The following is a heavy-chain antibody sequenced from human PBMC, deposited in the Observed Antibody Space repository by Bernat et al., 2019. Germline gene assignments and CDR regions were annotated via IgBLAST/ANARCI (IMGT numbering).Heavy chain of an antibody. CDR2: INAGNGNT. Sequence: QVQLVQSGAEVKKPGASVKVSCKASGYTFTSYAMHWVRQAPGQRLEWMGWINAGNGNTKYSQKFQGRVTITRDTSASTAYMELGSLRSEDTAVYYCAGGPSRVGADLVDYWGQGTLVTVSS. CDR3: AGGPSRVGADLVDY. J-gene: IGHJ4*02. V-gene: IGHV1-3*01. D-gene: IGHD1-26*01. CDR1: GYTFTSYA.